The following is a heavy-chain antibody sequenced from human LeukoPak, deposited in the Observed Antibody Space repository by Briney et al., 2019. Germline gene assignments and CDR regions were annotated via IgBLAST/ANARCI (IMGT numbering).Heavy chain of an antibody. CDR2: IYYSGST. CDR3: ARDQLVGGYSSPRDYYGMDV. V-gene: IGHV4-31*03. D-gene: IGHD5-18*01. Sequence: SETLSLTCTVSGGSISSGGYSWSWIRQHPGKGLEWIGYIYYSGSTYYNPSLKSRVTISVDTSKNQFSLKLSSVTAADTAVYYCARDQLVGGYSSPRDYYGMDVWGQGTTVTVSS. J-gene: IGHJ6*02. CDR1: GGSISSGGYS.